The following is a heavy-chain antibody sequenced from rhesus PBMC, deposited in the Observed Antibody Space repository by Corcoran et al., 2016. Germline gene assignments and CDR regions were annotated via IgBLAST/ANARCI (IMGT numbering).Heavy chain of an antibody. Sequence: QVQLQESGPGLVKPSETLSLTCAVSGGSFRGYYWGWIRQPPGKGLEWIGYIRGVGGTTDTTPPPKGRVTFARDPPETPFSLKRRSGTAAATAGYYCARDEADLVYGLESWGQGVVVTVSS. J-gene: IGHJ6*01. V-gene: IGHV4-165*01. CDR3: ARDEADLVYGLES. CDR2: IRGVGGTT. CDR1: GGSFRGYY. D-gene: IGHD2-21*01.